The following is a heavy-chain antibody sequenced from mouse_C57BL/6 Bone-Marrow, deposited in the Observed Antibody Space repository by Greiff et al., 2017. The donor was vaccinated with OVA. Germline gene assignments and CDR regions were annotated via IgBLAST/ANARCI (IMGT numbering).Heavy chain of an antibody. V-gene: IGHV10-1*01. CDR1: GFSFNTYA. Sequence: EVKVEESGGGLVQPKGSLKLSCAASGFSFNTYAMNWVRQAPGKGLEWVARIRSKSNNYATYYADSVKDRFTISRDDSESMLYLQMNNLKTEDTAMYYCVGDGPYFDYWGQGTTLTVSS. D-gene: IGHD2-3*01. CDR2: IRSKSNNYAT. J-gene: IGHJ2*01. CDR3: VGDGPYFDY.